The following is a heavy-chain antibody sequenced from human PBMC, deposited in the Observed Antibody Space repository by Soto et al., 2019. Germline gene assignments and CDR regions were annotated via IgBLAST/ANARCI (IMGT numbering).Heavy chain of an antibody. Sequence: QVQLVQSGAEVKKPGASVKVYCNASGYTLSDYLMHWVRHATRQGLEWMGTINPRGGSTRYAENFQGRVTMTSDTSTSTVYMELSSLRSDDTAVFYCARGSGSFVYGMDVWGQGTTVNVSS. D-gene: IGHD3-10*01. CDR2: INPRGGST. V-gene: IGHV1-46*01. CDR1: GYTLSDYL. CDR3: ARGSGSFVYGMDV. J-gene: IGHJ6*02.